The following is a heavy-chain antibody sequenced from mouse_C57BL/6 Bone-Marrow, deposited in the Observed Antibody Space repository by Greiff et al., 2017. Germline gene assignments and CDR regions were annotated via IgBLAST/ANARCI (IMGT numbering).Heavy chain of an antibody. D-gene: IGHD1-1*01. CDR3: AREGYYGSSYVDDCDY. V-gene: IGHV5-4*01. J-gene: IGHJ2*01. CDR2: ISDGGSYT. Sequence: EVKLVESGGGLVKPGGSLKLSCAASGFTFSSYAMSWVRQTPEKRLEWVATISDGGSYTYYPANVKGRFTISRDNAKNNLYLQMSHLKSEDTSMYYCAREGYYGSSYVDDCDYWGQGTTRTLSS. CDR1: GFTFSSYA.